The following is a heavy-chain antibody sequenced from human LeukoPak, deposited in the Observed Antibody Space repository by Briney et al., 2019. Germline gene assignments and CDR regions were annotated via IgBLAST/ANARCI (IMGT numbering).Heavy chain of an antibody. CDR1: GFTFSNYG. CDR3: ARETEMANLDY. Sequence: GGSLRLSCAASGFTFSNYGMNWVRQAPGKGLEWISYISSSSSLIYYADSVKGRFTISRDNAKKSLYLQMNSLRAEDTAVYYCARETEMANLDYWGQGTLVTVSS. V-gene: IGHV3-48*04. D-gene: IGHD5-24*01. CDR2: ISSSSSLI. J-gene: IGHJ4*02.